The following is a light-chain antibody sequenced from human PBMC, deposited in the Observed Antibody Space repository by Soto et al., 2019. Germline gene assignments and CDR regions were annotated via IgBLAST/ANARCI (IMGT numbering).Light chain of an antibody. J-gene: IGLJ2*01. CDR1: SSDVGAYNY. CDR3: CSYAGTYTFEV. CDR2: DVT. V-gene: IGLV2-11*01. Sequence: QSALTQPRSVSGSPGQSVTISCTGTSSDVGAYNYVSWYQHHPGKAPKLMIYDVTKRPSGVPDRFSGSKSGNTASLTISGLQAEDEADYYCCSYAGTYTFEVFGGGTKLTVL.